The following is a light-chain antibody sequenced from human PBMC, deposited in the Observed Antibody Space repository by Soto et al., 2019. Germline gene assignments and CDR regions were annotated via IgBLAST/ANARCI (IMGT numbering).Light chain of an antibody. J-gene: IGKJ1*01. Sequence: EIVLTQSPGTLSLSPGERATLSCRASQSVSSSYLAWYQQKPGQAPRLLIYGASSRATGIPDRFSGSGSGTDVTLTISRLEPEDFAVYYCQQYCSSHPWTFGQGTKVEIK. CDR3: QQYCSSHPWT. CDR2: GAS. CDR1: QSVSSSY. V-gene: IGKV3-20*01.